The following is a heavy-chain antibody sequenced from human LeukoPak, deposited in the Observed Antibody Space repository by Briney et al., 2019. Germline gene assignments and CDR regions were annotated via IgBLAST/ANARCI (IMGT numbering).Heavy chain of an antibody. CDR3: ASGQVRYPS. CDR1: GGSFSDYY. D-gene: IGHD2-2*02. J-gene: IGHJ5*02. CDR2: INHSGST. V-gene: IGHV4-34*01. Sequence: SETLSLTCAVYGGSFSDYYWSCIRQPPGKGLEWIGEINHSGSTNYNPSLKSRVTISVDTSKNQFSLKLSSVTAADTAAYYCASGQVRYPSWGQGTLVTVSS.